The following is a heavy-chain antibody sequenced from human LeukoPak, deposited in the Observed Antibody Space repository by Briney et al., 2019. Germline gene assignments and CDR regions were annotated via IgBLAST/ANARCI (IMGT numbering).Heavy chain of an antibody. CDR1: GGSISSHY. Sequence: SETLSLTCTVSGGSISSHYWSWVRQPPGKGLEWIGYVLDNVRTKDNPSLNSRFTLSADTSKNQSSLRLTSVTDADPAVYYCATIKRGNIFGFFDFWGQGILVTVSS. CDR3: ATIKRGNIFGFFDF. D-gene: IGHD5-18*01. J-gene: IGHJ4*02. V-gene: IGHV4-59*11. CDR2: VLDNVRT.